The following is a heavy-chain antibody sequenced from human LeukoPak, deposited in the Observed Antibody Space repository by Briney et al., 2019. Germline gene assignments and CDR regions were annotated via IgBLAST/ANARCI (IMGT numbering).Heavy chain of an antibody. CDR1: GFTFSSYG. CDR2: IWYDGSNK. J-gene: IGHJ4*02. V-gene: IGHV3-33*06. D-gene: IGHD1-26*01. Sequence: GRSLRLSCAASGFTFSSYGMHWVRQAPGKGLEWVAVIWYDGSNKYYADSVKGRFTISRDNSKNTLYLQMNSLRAEDTAVYYCAKDHVREGAPYFDHWGQGTLVTVSS. CDR3: AKDHVREGAPYFDH.